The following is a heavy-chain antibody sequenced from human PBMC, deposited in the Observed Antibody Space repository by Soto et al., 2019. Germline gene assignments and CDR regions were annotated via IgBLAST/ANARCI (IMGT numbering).Heavy chain of an antibody. V-gene: IGHV4-61*05. D-gene: IGHD1-1*01. CDR1: GGSISSSIYY. CDR2: IYYSGST. J-gene: IGHJ4*02. Sequence: ETLSLTCTVSGGSISSSIYYWGWIRQPPGKGLEWIGYIYYSGSTNYNPSLKSRVTISVDTSKNQFSLKLSSVTAADTAVYYCARRYGYSFDYWGQGTLVTVS. CDR3: ARRYGYSFDY.